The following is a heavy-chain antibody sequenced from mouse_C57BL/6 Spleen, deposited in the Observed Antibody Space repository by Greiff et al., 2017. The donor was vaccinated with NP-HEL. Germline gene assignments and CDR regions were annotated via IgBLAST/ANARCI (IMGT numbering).Heavy chain of an antibody. CDR2: IHPNSGST. Sequence: QVQLQQSGAELVKPGASVKLSCKASGYTFTSYWMHWVKQRPGQGLEWIGMIHPNSGSTNYNEKFKSKATLTVDKSSSTAYMQLSSLTSEDSAVYYCARYGSSYAMDYWGQGTSVTVSS. J-gene: IGHJ4*01. D-gene: IGHD1-1*01. CDR3: ARYGSSYAMDY. V-gene: IGHV1-64*01. CDR1: GYTFTSYW.